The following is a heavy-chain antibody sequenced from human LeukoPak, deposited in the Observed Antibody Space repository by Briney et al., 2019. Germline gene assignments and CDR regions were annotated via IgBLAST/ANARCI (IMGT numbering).Heavy chain of an antibody. CDR2: IWYDGSNK. V-gene: IGHV3-33*01. D-gene: IGHD6-19*01. CDR3: ARDLLRKTGYSSGPGVQH. J-gene: IGHJ1*01. Sequence: PGGSLRLSCAASGFTFSSYGMHWVRQAPGKGLEWVAVIWYDGSNKYYADSVKGRFTISRDNSKNTLYLQMNSLRAEDTAVYYCARDLLRKTGYSSGPGVQHWGQGTLVTVSS. CDR1: GFTFSSYG.